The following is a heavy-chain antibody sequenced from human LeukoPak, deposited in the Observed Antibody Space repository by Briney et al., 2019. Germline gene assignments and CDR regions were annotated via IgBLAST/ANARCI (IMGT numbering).Heavy chain of an antibody. J-gene: IGHJ4*02. Sequence: GGSLRLSCAASGFTFSSYAMHWVRQAPGKGLGWVAVISYDGSNKYYADSVKGRFTISRDNSKNTLYLQMNSLRAEDTAVYYCASIPSSSGWYRWYFDHWGQGTLVTVSS. D-gene: IGHD6-19*01. CDR1: GFTFSSYA. V-gene: IGHV3-30-3*01. CDR3: ASIPSSSGWYRWYFDH. CDR2: ISYDGSNK.